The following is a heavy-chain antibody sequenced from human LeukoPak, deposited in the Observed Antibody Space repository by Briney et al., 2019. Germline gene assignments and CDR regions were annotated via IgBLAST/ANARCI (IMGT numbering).Heavy chain of an antibody. D-gene: IGHD2-15*01. CDR2: IYSGGST. J-gene: IGHJ4*02. CDR1: GFTVSSNY. Sequence: GGSLRLSCAASGFTVSSNYMSWVRQAPGKGLVWVSVIYSGGSTYYADSVKGRFTISRDNSKNTLYLQMNSLRAEDTAVYYCARGCSGGSCYDYWGQGTLVTVSS. CDR3: ARGCSGGSCYDY. V-gene: IGHV3-66*01.